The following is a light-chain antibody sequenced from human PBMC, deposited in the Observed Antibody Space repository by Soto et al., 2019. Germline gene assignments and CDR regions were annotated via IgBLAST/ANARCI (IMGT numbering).Light chain of an antibody. J-gene: IGKJ4*01. Sequence: EIVMTQSPVTLSLSPGERATLSCRASQSVRSHLAWFQQKPGQTPRLLIYDASTRATDIPARFSGSGSGTDFTLTISSLLSEDFAVYYCHQYYKWPLTFGGGTKVDIK. CDR1: QSVRSH. CDR3: HQYYKWPLT. CDR2: DAS. V-gene: IGKV3-15*01.